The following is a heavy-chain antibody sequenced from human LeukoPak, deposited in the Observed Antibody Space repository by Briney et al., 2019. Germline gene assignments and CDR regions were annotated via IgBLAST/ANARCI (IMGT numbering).Heavy chain of an antibody. CDR3: ARSDSYTWFDP. Sequence: RRVSVQVSCKASGYTFTDYYIHWMRQAPGQGLEWMGWINPDSGGTSYAQKFQGRVTMTRDTSISTVYVELSRLRSDDTAVYYCARSDSYTWFDPWGQGTLATVSS. CDR2: INPDSGGT. CDR1: GYTFTDYY. D-gene: IGHD2-15*01. V-gene: IGHV1-2*02. J-gene: IGHJ5*02.